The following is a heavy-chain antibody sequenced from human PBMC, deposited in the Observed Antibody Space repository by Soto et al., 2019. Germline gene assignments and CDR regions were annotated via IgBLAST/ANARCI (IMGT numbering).Heavy chain of an antibody. D-gene: IGHD5-12*01. V-gene: IGHV1-69*06. J-gene: IGHJ5*02. CDR1: GGTFSSDG. Sequence: QLQLVQSGAEVKEPGSSVKVSCKASGGTFSSDGISWVRQAPGQGLEWMGGIIRIFGTTTYAQKFQDRVTITADKSTSTAYMDLSSLRSEDTAVYYCARERLGVVATISPWLDPWGQGTLVTVSS. CDR2: IIRIFGTT. CDR3: ARERLGVVATISPWLDP.